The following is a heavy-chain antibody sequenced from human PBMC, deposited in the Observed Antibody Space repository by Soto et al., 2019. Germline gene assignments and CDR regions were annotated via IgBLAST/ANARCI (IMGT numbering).Heavy chain of an antibody. D-gene: IGHD2-2*01. CDR1: GFTFSSYA. CDR3: ATLPPPDCISTSCYDY. V-gene: IGHV3-30-3*01. Sequence: QVQLVESGGGVVQPGRSLRLSCAASGFTFSSYAMHWVRQAPGKGLEWVAVISYDGSNKYYADSVKGRFTISRDNSKNTLYLQMNSLRAEDTAVYYCATLPPPDCISTSCYDYWGQGTLVTVSS. J-gene: IGHJ4*02. CDR2: ISYDGSNK.